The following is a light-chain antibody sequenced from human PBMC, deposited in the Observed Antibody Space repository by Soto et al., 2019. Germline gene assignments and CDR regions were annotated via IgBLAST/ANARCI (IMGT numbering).Light chain of an antibody. J-gene: IGKJ5*01. V-gene: IGKV1-9*01. CDR2: SAF. Sequence: DIQLTQSPSFLSASVGDRVTITCRASQAIGSLLAWYQQKPGQAPKLLIHSAFILQSGVPSRFSGSAYGTEFTLTISSLQAEDFASYYCQHRHSYPITFGQGTRLEIK. CDR1: QAIGSL. CDR3: QHRHSYPIT.